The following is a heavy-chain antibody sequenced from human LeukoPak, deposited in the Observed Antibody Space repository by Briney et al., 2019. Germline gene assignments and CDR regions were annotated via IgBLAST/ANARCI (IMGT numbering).Heavy chain of an antibody. V-gene: IGHV4-31*03. CDR2: IYYSGST. CDR3: ARTDYGDYTLYYYYGMDV. CDR1: GGSISSGGYS. J-gene: IGHJ6*02. Sequence: SETLSLTCTVSGGSISSGGYSWSWIRQHPGKGLEWIGYIYYSGSTYYNPSLKSRVTISVDTSKNQFSLKLSSVTAADTAVYYCARTDYGDYTLYYYYGMDVWGQGTTVTVSS. D-gene: IGHD4-17*01.